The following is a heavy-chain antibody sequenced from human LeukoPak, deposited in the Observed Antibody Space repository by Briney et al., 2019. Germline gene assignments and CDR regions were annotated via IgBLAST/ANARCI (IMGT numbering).Heavy chain of an antibody. CDR3: AIPNYYDSSGYGGSHAKNFGY. CDR2: IYYSGST. J-gene: IGHJ4*02. D-gene: IGHD3-22*01. CDR1: GGSISSSSYY. Sequence: SETLSLTCTVSGGSISSSSYYWGWIRQPPGTGLEWIGSIYYSGSTYYNPSLKSRATISVDTSKNQFSLKLSSVTAADTAVYYCAIPNYYDSSGYGGSHAKNFGYWGQGTLVTVSS. V-gene: IGHV4-39*01.